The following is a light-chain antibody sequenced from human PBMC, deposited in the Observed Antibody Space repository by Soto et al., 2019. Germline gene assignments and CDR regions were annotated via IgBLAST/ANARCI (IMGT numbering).Light chain of an antibody. V-gene: IGKV3-20*01. J-gene: IGKJ1*01. CDR3: QLYAMSPFT. CDR1: QSVSSSQ. CDR2: GAS. Sequence: VSKSAVALSLSPGERATLSCRASQSVSSSQLAWYQQKPGQVPRLLIYGASSRAHGIPDRFSSSGSGTDFTLTISRLEAEDFVLYYCQLYAMSPFTFGQGTKVDIK.